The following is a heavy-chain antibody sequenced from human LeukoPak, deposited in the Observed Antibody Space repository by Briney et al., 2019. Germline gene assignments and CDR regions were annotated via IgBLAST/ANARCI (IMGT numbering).Heavy chain of an antibody. Sequence: GGSLRLSSAASGFSFSSYAMYWVRQAPGKGLEWVSSIDASGGATYYADSVKGRFTISRDNSKNTFYLQMNSLRAEDTAVYFCAKGSGSGWYGWFAPWGQGTLVTVSS. D-gene: IGHD6-19*01. CDR2: IDASGGAT. V-gene: IGHV3-23*01. CDR3: AKGSGSGWYGWFAP. CDR1: GFSFSSYA. J-gene: IGHJ5*02.